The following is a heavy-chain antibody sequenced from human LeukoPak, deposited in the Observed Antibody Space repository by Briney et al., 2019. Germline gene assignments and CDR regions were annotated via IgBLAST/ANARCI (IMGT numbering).Heavy chain of an antibody. Sequence: PGGSLRLSCAASVFTSSSETTSGVRQAPRQGLDWGGVVTYNGSKKYSTDSVKGRFTISRENSKNTRYLQMNILRAEDTAVYYCAKEVRGDTVTTIDYWGQGTLVTVSS. CDR3: AKEVRGDTVTTIDY. D-gene: IGHD4-17*01. CDR1: VFTSSSET. CDR2: VTYNGSKK. J-gene: IGHJ4*02. V-gene: IGHV3-30*18.